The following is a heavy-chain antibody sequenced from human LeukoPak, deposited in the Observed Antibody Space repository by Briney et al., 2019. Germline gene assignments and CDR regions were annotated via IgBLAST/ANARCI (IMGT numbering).Heavy chain of an antibody. CDR2: INPSGTNT. D-gene: IGHD2-8*02. Sequence: GASVKVSCKASGYTFTSYYMHWVRQAPGQGLEWMGLINPSGTNTNYAQKFRGRVTMTRDTSTSTVYMDLSSLRSEDTAMYFCAREESGGYFDCWGQGTLVTVSS. J-gene: IGHJ4*02. CDR1: GYTFTSYY. CDR3: AREESGGYFDC. V-gene: IGHV1-46*01.